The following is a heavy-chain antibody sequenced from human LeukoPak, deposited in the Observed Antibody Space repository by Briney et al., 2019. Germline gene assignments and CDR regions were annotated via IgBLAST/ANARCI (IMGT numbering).Heavy chain of an antibody. CDR2: MNPNSDNT. J-gene: IGHJ4*02. D-gene: IGHD6-19*01. CDR3: ARRGAGTHFDY. V-gene: IGHV1-8*01. Sequence: GASVKVSCYASGYTFTSFDINWVRQATGQGLQWMGWMNPNSDNTAYAQKFQGRVSMTWNTSISTAYMELSSLRSEDTAVYYCARRGAGTHFDYWGQGTLVTVSS. CDR1: GYTFTSFD.